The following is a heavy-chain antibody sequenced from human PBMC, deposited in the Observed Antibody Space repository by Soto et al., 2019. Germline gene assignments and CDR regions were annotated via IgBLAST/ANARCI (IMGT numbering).Heavy chain of an antibody. Sequence: GASVKVSCKASGYTFTSYDINCLRQATGQGVEWMGWMNPNSGNTGYAQKFQGRVTMTRNTSISTAYMELSSLRSGDTAVYYCARGNYDFWSGYYAFDIWGQGTMVTVSS. CDR3: ARGNYDFWSGYYAFDI. CDR1: GYTFTSYD. CDR2: MNPNSGNT. D-gene: IGHD3-3*01. J-gene: IGHJ3*02. V-gene: IGHV1-8*01.